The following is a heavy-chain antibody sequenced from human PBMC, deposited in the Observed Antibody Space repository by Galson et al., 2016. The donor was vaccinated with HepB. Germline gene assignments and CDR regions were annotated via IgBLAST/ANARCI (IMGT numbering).Heavy chain of an antibody. CDR1: GFTFNSYW. CDR3: ASSVAAAGNWFDP. V-gene: IGHV3-74*01. J-gene: IGHJ5*02. Sequence: SLRLSCAASGFTFNSYWMHWVRQAPGKGLVWVSRINSDGSSTSYADSVKGRFTISRDNAKNTLYLQMNSLRAEDTAVYYCASSVAAAGNWFDPWGQGTLITVSS. D-gene: IGHD6-13*01. CDR2: INSDGSST.